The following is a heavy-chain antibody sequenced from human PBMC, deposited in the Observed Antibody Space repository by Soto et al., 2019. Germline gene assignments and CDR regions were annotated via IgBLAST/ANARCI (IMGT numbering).Heavy chain of an antibody. D-gene: IGHD3-10*01. J-gene: IGHJ4*02. CDR3: SRDRPLLTSYASGTLVY. CDR2: IYHSGST. Sequence: PSETLSLTCAVSGGSISSGGYSWSWIRQPPGKGLEWIGYIYHSGSTYYNPSLKSRITISVDRSKNQFSLKLSSVTAEDTAVYYCSRDRPLLTSYASGTLVYWGQGTLVTVSS. CDR1: GGSISSGGYS. V-gene: IGHV4-30-2*01.